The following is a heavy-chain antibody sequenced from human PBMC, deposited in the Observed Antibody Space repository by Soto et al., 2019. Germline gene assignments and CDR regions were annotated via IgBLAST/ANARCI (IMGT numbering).Heavy chain of an antibody. V-gene: IGHV1-3*01. D-gene: IGHD5-12*01. CDR2: INAGNGNT. CDR3: ARAQNLEMATP. CDR1: GYTFTSYA. Sequence: QVQLVQSGAEVKKPGASVKVSCKASGYTFTSYAIHWVRQAPGQRLEWMGWINAGNGNTKYSQKFQGRVTITRDTSASTAYMELSSLRSDDTAVYYCARAQNLEMATPWGQGTLVTVSS. J-gene: IGHJ4*02.